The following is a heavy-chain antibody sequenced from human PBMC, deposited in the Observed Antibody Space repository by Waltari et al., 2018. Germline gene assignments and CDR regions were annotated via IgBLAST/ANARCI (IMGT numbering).Heavy chain of an antibody. V-gene: IGHV1-24*01. D-gene: IGHD3-22*01. Sequence: QVQLVQSGAEVKKPGASVKVSCKVSGYTLTELSMHWVRQAPGQGLEWMGGLDPEEGETIYAKKFQGRVTMTEDTSTDTAYMELSSLRSEDTAVYYCATDIYRGSSGYYFDYWGQGTLVTVSS. CDR1: GYTLTELS. CDR3: ATDIYRGSSGYYFDY. J-gene: IGHJ4*02. CDR2: LDPEEGET.